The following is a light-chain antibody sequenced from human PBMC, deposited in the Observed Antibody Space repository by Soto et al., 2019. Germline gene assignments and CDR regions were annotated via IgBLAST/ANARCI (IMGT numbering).Light chain of an antibody. J-gene: IGKJ1*01. CDR2: KAS. CDR1: QSISSW. CDR3: ELFET. V-gene: IGKV1-5*03. Sequence: DIQMTQSPSTLSASVGDRCTITCRASQSISSWLAWYQQKPGKAPKLLIYKASSLESGVPSRFSGSGSGTEFTLTISSLQPDYFASYYSELFETFGQGTKVEIK.